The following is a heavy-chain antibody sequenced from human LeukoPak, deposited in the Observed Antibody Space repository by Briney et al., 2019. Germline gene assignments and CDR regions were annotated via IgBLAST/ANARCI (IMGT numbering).Heavy chain of an antibody. V-gene: IGHV4-4*07. J-gene: IGHJ4*02. Sequence: SETLSLTCTVSGGSNSSYYWSWIRQPAGKGLEWIGRIYTSGSTNYNPSLKSRVTMSVDTSKNQFSLKLSSVTAADTAVYYCARSPPNCSGANCYSGVTFDSWGQGTLVTVSS. CDR1: GGSNSSYY. CDR2: IYTSGST. D-gene: IGHD2-15*01. CDR3: ARSPPNCSGANCYSGVTFDS.